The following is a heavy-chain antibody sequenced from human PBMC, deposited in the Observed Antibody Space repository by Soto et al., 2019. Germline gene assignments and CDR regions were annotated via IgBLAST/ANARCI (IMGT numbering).Heavy chain of an antibody. D-gene: IGHD3-22*01. CDR1: GGSFSYY. V-gene: IGHV4-34*01. CDR3: ARAASYVTSDYYKTDHAMDV. CDR2: INHRGST. Sequence: SETLSLTCGVYGGSFSYYWTWIRQPPGKGLEWIGQINHRGSTNYNPSLESRITISVDTSKNQFSLNLRSVTAADTAVYYCARAASYVTSDYYKTDHAMDVWGQGATLTLSS. J-gene: IGHJ6*01.